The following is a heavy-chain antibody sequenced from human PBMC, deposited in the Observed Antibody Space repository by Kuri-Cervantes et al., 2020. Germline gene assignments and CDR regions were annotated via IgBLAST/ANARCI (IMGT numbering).Heavy chain of an antibody. V-gene: IGHV3-7*04. CDR2: IKRDGSET. Sequence: GGSLRLSCAASGFTFSSYAMSWVRQAPGKGLEWVARIKRDGSETAYVDSVKDRFTISRDNAKNTLYLQMNSLRGEDTAVYYCARGGRWFNDAFDIWGQGTMVTVSS. CDR1: GFTFSSYA. CDR3: ARGGRWFNDAFDI. J-gene: IGHJ3*02. D-gene: IGHD4-23*01.